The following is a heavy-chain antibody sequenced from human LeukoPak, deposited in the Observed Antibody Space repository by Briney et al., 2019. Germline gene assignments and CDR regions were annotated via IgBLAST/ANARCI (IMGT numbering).Heavy chain of an antibody. Sequence: PGGSLRLSCAASGFTVSSNYMSWVRQAPGKGLEWVSVIYSGGSTYYADSVKGRFTISRDNSKNTLYLQMNSLGAEDTAVYYCARALEWLYYYYMDVWGKGTTVTISS. CDR1: GFTVSSNY. J-gene: IGHJ6*03. CDR2: IYSGGST. CDR3: ARALEWLYYYYMDV. V-gene: IGHV3-66*01. D-gene: IGHD3-3*01.